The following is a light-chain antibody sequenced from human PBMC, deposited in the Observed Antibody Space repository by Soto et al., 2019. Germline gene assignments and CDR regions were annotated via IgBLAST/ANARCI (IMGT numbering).Light chain of an antibody. CDR1: QSISSW. J-gene: IGKJ1*01. V-gene: IGKV1-5*01. CDR3: QQYNSYWT. CDR2: DAS. Sequence: DIQMTQSPSTPSASVGDRVTITCRASQSISSWLAWYQQKPGKAPNLLIYDASNLESGVPSRFSGSGSGTEFTLPSSSLQPDDFATYYCQQYNSYWTFGQGTKVEIK.